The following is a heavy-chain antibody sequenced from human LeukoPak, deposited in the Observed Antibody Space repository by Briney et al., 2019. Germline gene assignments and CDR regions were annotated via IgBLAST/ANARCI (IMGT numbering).Heavy chain of an antibody. CDR3: ARHMVVVDGVAFDI. V-gene: IGHV4-30-2*01. CDR1: GGSISSGGYS. Sequence: PSETLSLTCAVSGGSISSGGYSWSWIRLPPGKGLEWIGYIYHIGSTYYHPSLKSRVAISVDRSKSQFSLKLSSVTAADTAVYYCARHMVVVDGVAFDIWGPGTMVTVSS. D-gene: IGHD2-2*01. J-gene: IGHJ3*02. CDR2: IYHIGST.